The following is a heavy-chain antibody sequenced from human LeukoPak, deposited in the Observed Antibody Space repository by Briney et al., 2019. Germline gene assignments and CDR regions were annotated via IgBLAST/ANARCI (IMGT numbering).Heavy chain of an antibody. V-gene: IGHV1-2*02. Sequence: ASVKVSCKASGYTFTGYYMHWVRQAPGQGLEWMGWINPNSGGTNYAQKFQGRVTMTRDTSISTAYMELSRLRSDDTAAYYCARDFHTPGLMVYAPDYYFDYWGQGTLVTVSS. D-gene: IGHD2-8*01. CDR3: ARDFHTPGLMVYAPDYYFDY. J-gene: IGHJ4*02. CDR1: GYTFTGYY. CDR2: INPNSGGT.